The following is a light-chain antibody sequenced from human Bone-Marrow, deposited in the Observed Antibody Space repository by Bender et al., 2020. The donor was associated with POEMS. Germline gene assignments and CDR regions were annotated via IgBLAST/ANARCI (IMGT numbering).Light chain of an antibody. CDR3: GTWDSSLDTVV. CDR2: DDY. Sequence: QSVLTQPPSVSATPGQKVTISCSGTSSNIAKNHVSWYQQLPGAAPKLLIYDDYRRPSGIPDRFSGSRSGTSATLTVTGLQPGDQADYYCGTWDSSLDTVVFGGGTRLAVV. J-gene: IGLJ2*01. V-gene: IGLV1-51*01. CDR1: SSNIAKNH.